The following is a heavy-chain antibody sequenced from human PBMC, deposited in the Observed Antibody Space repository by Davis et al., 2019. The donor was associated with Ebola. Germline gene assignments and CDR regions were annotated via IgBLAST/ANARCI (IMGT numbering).Heavy chain of an antibody. V-gene: IGHV5-51*01. J-gene: IGHJ4*02. D-gene: IGHD1-7*01. CDR2: IYPGDSEI. CDR3: ARQRGGTASRYFDY. Sequence: GESLKISCMGSGYSFTTYWIGWVRQMPGKGLEWMGIIYPGDSEIRYSPSFQGQVTISADKSISTASLQWSSLKASDTAMYYCARQRGGTASRYFDYWGQGTLVTVSS. CDR1: GYSFTTYW.